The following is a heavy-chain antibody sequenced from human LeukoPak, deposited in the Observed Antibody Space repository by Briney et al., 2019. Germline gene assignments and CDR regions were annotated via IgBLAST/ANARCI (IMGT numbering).Heavy chain of an antibody. CDR3: ARDLPITMIVVVEDAFDI. Sequence: ASVKVSCKASGYTFTSYGISWVRQAPGQGLEWIGWISAYNGNTNYAQKLQGRVTMTTDTSTSTAYMELRSLRSDDTAVYYCARDLPITMIVVVEDAFDIWGQGTMVTVSS. V-gene: IGHV1-18*01. CDR2: ISAYNGNT. D-gene: IGHD3-22*01. CDR1: GYTFTSYG. J-gene: IGHJ3*02.